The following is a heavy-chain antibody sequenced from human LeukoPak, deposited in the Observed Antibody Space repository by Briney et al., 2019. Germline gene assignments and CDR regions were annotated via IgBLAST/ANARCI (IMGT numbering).Heavy chain of an antibody. J-gene: IGHJ4*02. CDR3: ARDHQEYCSGGSCTYFDY. CDR1: GFIFSAYW. CDR2: ISSSSSYI. D-gene: IGHD2-15*01. V-gene: IGHV3-21*01. Sequence: NSGGSLRLSCAASGFIFSAYWMSWVRQAPGKGLEWVSSISSSSSYIYYTDSVKGRFTISRDNAKNSLYLQMNSLRAEDTAVYYCARDHQEYCSGGSCTYFDYWGQGTLVTVSS.